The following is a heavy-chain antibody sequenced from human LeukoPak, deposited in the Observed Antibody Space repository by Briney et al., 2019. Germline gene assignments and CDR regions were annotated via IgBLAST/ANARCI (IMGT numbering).Heavy chain of an antibody. CDR2: IYYSGST. V-gene: IGHV4-39*01. D-gene: IGHD3-22*01. J-gene: IGHJ3*02. CDR3: ARRADPDNSGYEDAFDI. CDR1: GGSISSSSYY. Sequence: SETLSLTCTVCGGSISSSSYYWGWIRQPPGKGLEWIGSIYYSGSTYYNPSLKSRVTISVDTSKNQFSLKLSSVTAADTAVYYCARRADPDNSGYEDAFDIWGQGTMVTVSS.